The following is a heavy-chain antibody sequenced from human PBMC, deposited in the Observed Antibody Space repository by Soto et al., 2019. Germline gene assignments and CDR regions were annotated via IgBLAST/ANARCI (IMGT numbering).Heavy chain of an antibody. CDR2: IYWDDDK. CDR3: AHRGYQLVSVANDFDY. J-gene: IGHJ4*02. Sequence: QITLKESGPALVKPTQTLPLTCTFSGFSLSASAVGVGWFRQPPGKALEWLALIYWDDDKWYSPSLKSRLTIPKDTSKNQVVLTMTNLDAVDTATYYCAHRGYQLVSVANDFDYWGQGTLVTVSS. V-gene: IGHV2-5*02. D-gene: IGHD2-2*01. CDR1: GFSLSASAVG.